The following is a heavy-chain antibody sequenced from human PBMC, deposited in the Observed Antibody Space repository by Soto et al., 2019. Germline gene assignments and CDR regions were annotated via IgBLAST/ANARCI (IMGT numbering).Heavy chain of an antibody. V-gene: IGHV3-48*01. J-gene: IGHJ4*02. CDR1: GFTFNTYN. CDR2: ISDSSSTI. D-gene: IGHD3-22*01. Sequence: PGGSLRLSCAASGFTFNTYNMNWVRQAPGKGLEWVSYISDSSSTIHYADSVKGRFTISRDNAKNSLYLQMNSLRAEDTAVYYCARDDYPYYEDSSGYHLDYLAQGALVTGSP. CDR3: ARDDYPYYEDSSGYHLDY.